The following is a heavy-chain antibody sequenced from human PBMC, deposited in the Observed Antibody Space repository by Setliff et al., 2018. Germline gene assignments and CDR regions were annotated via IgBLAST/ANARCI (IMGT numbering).Heavy chain of an antibody. J-gene: IGHJ4*02. Sequence: SETLSLTCTVSGGSINNYYWSWIRQPAGKGLEWIGRIYADGSTNYNPSLKSRVTMSIDTSKNQFFLEVRSVTAADTAVYYCARDRGSNNSPEDFDYWGLGTLVTVSS. CDR1: GGSINNYY. CDR2: IYADGST. V-gene: IGHV4-4*07. CDR3: ARDRGSNNSPEDFDY. D-gene: IGHD1-20*01.